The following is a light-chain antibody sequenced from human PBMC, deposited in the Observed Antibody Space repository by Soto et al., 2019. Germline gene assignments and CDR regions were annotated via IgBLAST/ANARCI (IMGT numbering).Light chain of an antibody. CDR2: DVS. CDR1: SSDVGNYNY. CDR3: SSYTSGSAPV. J-gene: IGLJ1*01. V-gene: IGLV2-14*01. Sequence: QSALTQPASVSGSPGQSITISCTGTSSDVGNYNYVSWYQQHPGKAPKLMIYDVSNRPSGVSNRFSGSKSGNTASLTISGLQTEDEADYYCSSYTSGSAPVFGTGTKVTVL.